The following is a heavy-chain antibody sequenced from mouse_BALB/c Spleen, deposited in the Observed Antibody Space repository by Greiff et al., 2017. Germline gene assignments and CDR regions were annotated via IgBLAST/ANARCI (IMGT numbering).Heavy chain of an antibody. CDR3: ARRDYYGYNAMDY. CDR2: IYPYNGGT. D-gene: IGHD1-2*01. CDR1: GYTFTDYN. Sequence: EVQRQQSGPELVKPGASVKISCKASGYTFTDYNMHWVKQSHGKSLEWIGYIYPYNGGTGYNQKFKSKATLTVDNSSSTAYMELRSLTSEDSAVYYCARRDYYGYNAMDYWGQGTSVTVSS. V-gene: IGHV1S29*02. J-gene: IGHJ4*01.